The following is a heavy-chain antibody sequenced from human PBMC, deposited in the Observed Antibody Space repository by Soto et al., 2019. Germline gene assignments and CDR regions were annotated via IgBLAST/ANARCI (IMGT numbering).Heavy chain of an antibody. D-gene: IGHD3-9*01. CDR3: ARDRDDILTGSTLDV. J-gene: IGHJ6*04. Sequence: ASVKLSCTASGYTFTSYGISWVRQAPGQGLEWMGWISAYNGNTNYAQKLQGRVTMTTDTSTSTAYIELRSLRSDDTAVYYCARDRDDILTGSTLDVSGKGTTVTVSS. V-gene: IGHV1-18*01. CDR2: ISAYNGNT. CDR1: GYTFTSYG.